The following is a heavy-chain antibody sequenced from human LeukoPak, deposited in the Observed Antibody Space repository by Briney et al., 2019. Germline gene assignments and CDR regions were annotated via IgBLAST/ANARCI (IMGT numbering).Heavy chain of an antibody. CDR2: IKSKTDGGTT. CDR3: TTDNLWELRLYYFDY. V-gene: IGHV3-15*01. J-gene: IGHJ4*02. D-gene: IGHD1-26*01. CDR1: GFTFSSYA. Sequence: GGSLRLSCAASGFTFSSYAMSWVRQAPGKGLEWVGRIKSKTDGGTTDYAAPVKGRFTISRDDSKNTLYLQMNSLKTEDTAVYYCTTDNLWELRLYYFDYWGQGTLVTVSS.